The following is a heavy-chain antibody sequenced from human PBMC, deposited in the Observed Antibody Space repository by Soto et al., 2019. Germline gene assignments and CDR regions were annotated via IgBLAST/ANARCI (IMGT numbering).Heavy chain of an antibody. J-gene: IGHJ6*02. CDR1: GAPVSSGRDD. D-gene: IGHD2-21*01. V-gene: IGHV4-61*01. CDR2: MYASGST. CDR3: ARDRGDHIVVFAF. Sequence: SEALSLPCSVSGAPVSSGRDDWGWMRQPPGYGLGWICYMYASGSTNYSPPLKSRVTISVDTSKRQFSLKLISVAAADTAVYYSARDRGDHIVVFAFWAQRATVTDSS.